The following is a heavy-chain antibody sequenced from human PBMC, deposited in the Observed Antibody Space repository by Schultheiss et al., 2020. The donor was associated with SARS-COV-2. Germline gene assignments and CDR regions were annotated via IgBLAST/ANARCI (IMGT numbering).Heavy chain of an antibody. CDR3: ASSESSIAARGWFDP. V-gene: IGHV4-34*01. CDR2: INHSGST. CDR1: GGSFSGYY. J-gene: IGHJ5*02. Sequence: GSLRLSCAVYGGSFSGYYWSWIRQPPGKGLEWIGEINHSGSTNYNPSLKSRVTISVDTSKNQFSLKLSSVTAADTAVYYCASSESSIAARGWFDPWGQGTLVTVSS. D-gene: IGHD6-6*01.